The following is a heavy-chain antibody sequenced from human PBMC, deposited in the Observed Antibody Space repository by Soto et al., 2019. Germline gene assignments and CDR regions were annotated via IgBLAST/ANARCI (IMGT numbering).Heavy chain of an antibody. J-gene: IGHJ6*01. CDR1: GYTFRSYS. Sequence: ASVKVSFKTSGYTFRSYSISWVRQALGQGLEWMGWINVYYGIIKYDQNLQGRVTMTTDTSTSTVHMEVRILRSAGAAVYYCAREGVALYYYYGMGVWGLGTTVTVSS. V-gene: IGHV1-18*01. CDR3: AREGVALYYYYGMGV. CDR2: INVYYGII. D-gene: IGHD5-12*01.